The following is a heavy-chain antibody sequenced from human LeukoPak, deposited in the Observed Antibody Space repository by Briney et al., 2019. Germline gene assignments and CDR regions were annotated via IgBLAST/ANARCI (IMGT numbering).Heavy chain of an antibody. CDR3: ARDPGSASATAAGALMYFDY. V-gene: IGHV3-21*01. J-gene: IGHJ4*02. D-gene: IGHD6-13*01. CDR2: ISSSSSYI. Sequence: GSLRLSCAASGFTFSSYAMSWVRQAPGKGLEWVSSISSSSSYIYYADSVKGRFTISRDNAKNSLYLQMNSLRAEDTAVYYCARDPGSASATAAGALMYFDYWGQGTLVTVSS. CDR1: GFTFSSYA.